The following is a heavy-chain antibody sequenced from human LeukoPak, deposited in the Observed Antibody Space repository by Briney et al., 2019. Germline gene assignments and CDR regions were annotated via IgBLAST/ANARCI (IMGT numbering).Heavy chain of an antibody. J-gene: IGHJ6*02. V-gene: IGHV1-2*02. CDR3: ARWSGSGSYTDYYGMDV. CDR1: GYTFTGYY. CDR2: INPNSGGT. D-gene: IGHD3-10*01. Sequence: GASVKASCKASGYTFTGYYMHWVRQAPGQGLEWMGWINPNSGGTNYAQKFQGRVTMTRDTSISTAYMELSRLRSDDTAVYYCARWSGSGSYTDYYGMDVWGQGTTVTVSS.